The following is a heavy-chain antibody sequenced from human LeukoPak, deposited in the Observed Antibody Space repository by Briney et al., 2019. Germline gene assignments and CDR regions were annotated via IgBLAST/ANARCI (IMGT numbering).Heavy chain of an antibody. CDR1: GFTFSSYW. J-gene: IGHJ4*02. CDR2: IKQDGSEK. CDR3: ARDTPPISSGWTDY. V-gene: IGHV3-7*01. Sequence: GGSLRLSCAASGFTFSSYWMSWVGQAPGKGLEWVANIKQDGSEKYYVDSVKGRFTISRDNAKNSLYLQMNSLRAEDTAVYYCARDTPPISSGWTDYWGQGTLVTVSS. D-gene: IGHD6-19*01.